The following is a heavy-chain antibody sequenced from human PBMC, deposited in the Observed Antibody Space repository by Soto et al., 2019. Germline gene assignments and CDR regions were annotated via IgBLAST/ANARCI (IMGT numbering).Heavy chain of an antibody. CDR2: MNPNSGNT. V-gene: IGHV1-8*01. J-gene: IGHJ6*03. D-gene: IGHD6-6*01. CDR1: GYTFTSYD. CDR3: ARGGSSRPSGYYYYMDV. Sequence: ASVKVSCKASGYTFTSYDINWVRQATGQGLEWMGWMNPNSGNTGYAQKFQGRVTMTRNTSISTAYMELSSLRSEDTAVYYCARGGSSRPSGYYYYMDVWGKGTTVTVSS.